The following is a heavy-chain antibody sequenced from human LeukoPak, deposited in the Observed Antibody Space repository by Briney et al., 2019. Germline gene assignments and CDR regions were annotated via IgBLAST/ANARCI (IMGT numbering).Heavy chain of an antibody. J-gene: IGHJ4*02. CDR1: GFTFSSYS. Sequence: PGGSLRLSCAASGFTFSSYSMNWVRQAPGKGLEWVSSISSSSSYIYYADSVKGRFTISRDNAKNSLDLQMNSLRADDTAVYYCASLPHYYYGSGSATPSDYWGQGPLVTVSS. CDR3: ASLPHYYYGSGSATPSDY. CDR2: ISSSSSYI. V-gene: IGHV3-21*01. D-gene: IGHD3-10*01.